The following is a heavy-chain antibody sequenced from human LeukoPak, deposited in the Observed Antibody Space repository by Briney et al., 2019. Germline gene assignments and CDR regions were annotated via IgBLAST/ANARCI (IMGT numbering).Heavy chain of an antibody. D-gene: IGHD5-12*01. CDR3: ARDGKGVATLLLDY. V-gene: IGHV1-69*04. CDR1: GGTFSSYA. J-gene: IGHJ4*02. Sequence: ASVKVSCKASGGTFSSYAISWVRQAPGQGLEWMGRIIPILGIANYAQKFQGRVTITADKSTSTAYLELSSLRSEDTAVYYCARDGKGVATLLLDYWGQGTLVTVSS. CDR2: IIPILGIA.